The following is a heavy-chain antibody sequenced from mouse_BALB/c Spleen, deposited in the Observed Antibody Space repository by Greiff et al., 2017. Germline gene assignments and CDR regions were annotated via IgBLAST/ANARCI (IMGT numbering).Heavy chain of an antibody. CDR3: ARDRYYGSSPSDYYAMDY. V-gene: IGHV5-4*02. Sequence: EVKLQESGGGLVKPGGSLKLSCAASGFTFSDYYMYWVRQTPEKRLEWVATISDGGSYTYYPDSVKGRFTISRDNAKNNLYLQMSSLKSEDTAMYYCARDRYYGSSPSDYYAMDYWGQGTSVTVSS. CDR2: ISDGGSYT. CDR1: GFTFSDYY. J-gene: IGHJ4*01. D-gene: IGHD1-1*01.